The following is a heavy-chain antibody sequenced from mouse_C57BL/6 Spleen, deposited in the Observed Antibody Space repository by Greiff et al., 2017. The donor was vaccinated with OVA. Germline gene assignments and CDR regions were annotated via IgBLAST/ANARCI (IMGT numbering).Heavy chain of an antibody. D-gene: IGHD1-1*02. Sequence: EVKVEESGGGLVQPGGSLKLSCAASGFTFSDYGMAWVRQAPRKGPEWVAFISNLAYSIYYADTVTGRFTISRENAKNTLYLEMSSLRSEDTAMYYCARHMGYFDVWGTGTTVTVSS. CDR2: ISNLAYSI. CDR1: GFTFSDYG. CDR3: ARHMGYFDV. J-gene: IGHJ1*03. V-gene: IGHV5-15*04.